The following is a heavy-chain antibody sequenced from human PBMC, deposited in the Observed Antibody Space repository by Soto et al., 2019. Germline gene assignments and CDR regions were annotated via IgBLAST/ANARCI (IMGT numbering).Heavy chain of an antibody. J-gene: IGHJ4*02. Sequence: VGSLRLSCAASGFTFSNYAMNWVRQAPGKGLEWVSAISGSGGNTYYADSVKGRLTISRDNSKNTLYLQMNSLRAEDTAVYYCAKEMYSGSNVDYWGQGTLVTVSS. D-gene: IGHD1-26*01. CDR3: AKEMYSGSNVDY. CDR2: ISGSGGNT. CDR1: GFTFSNYA. V-gene: IGHV3-23*01.